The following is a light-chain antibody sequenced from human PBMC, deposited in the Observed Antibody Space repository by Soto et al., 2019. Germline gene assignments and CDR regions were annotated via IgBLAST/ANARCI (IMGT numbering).Light chain of an antibody. V-gene: IGLV2-8*01. Sequence: QSVLTQPPSASGSPGQSVTISCTGTSSDVGGYNYVSWYQQHPGKAPKLVIYEVSKRPSGVPDRFSGSKSGNTASLTVSGLQDEDEADYYCSSYAGSNNLVFGGGTKLTVL. CDR3: SSYAGSNNLV. J-gene: IGLJ2*01. CDR2: EVS. CDR1: SSDVGGYNY.